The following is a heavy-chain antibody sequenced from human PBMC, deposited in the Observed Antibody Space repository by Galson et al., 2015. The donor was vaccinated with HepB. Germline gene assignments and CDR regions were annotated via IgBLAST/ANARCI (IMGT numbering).Heavy chain of an antibody. V-gene: IGHV3-74*01. J-gene: IGHJ4*02. D-gene: IGHD5/OR15-5a*01. CDR3: VRDRGYCVNGVCQGPQYDY. CDR2: VDWDETSA. Sequence: SLRLSCAASGFTFRSHWMHWVRQGPGKGLEWVSRVDWDETSADYADSVKGRFTISRDNARETVSLQMSSLRAEDTGIYYCVRDRGYCVNGVCQGPQYDYWGQGTLATVSS. CDR1: GFTFRSHW.